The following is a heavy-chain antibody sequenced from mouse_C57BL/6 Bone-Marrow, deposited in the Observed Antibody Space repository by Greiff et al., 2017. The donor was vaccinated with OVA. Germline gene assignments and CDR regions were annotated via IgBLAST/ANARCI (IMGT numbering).Heavy chain of an antibody. CDR2: IYPRSGNT. Sequence: QVQLQQSGAELARPGASVKLSCKASGYTFTSYGISWVKQRTGQGLEWIGEIYPRSGNTYYNEQFKGKATLTADKSSSTAYMELRSLTSEDSAVYFCARFPNFYYAMDYWGQGTSVTVSS. CDR1: GYTFTSYG. CDR3: ARFPNFYYAMDY. J-gene: IGHJ4*01. D-gene: IGHD4-1*01. V-gene: IGHV1-81*01.